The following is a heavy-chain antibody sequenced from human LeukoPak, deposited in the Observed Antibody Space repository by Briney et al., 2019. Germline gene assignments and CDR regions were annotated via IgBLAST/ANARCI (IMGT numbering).Heavy chain of an antibody. D-gene: IGHD1-1*01. CDR1: GFTFSSYA. V-gene: IGHV3-21*01. CDR2: ISSSSSYI. CDR3: ARRGLLDHYFDY. J-gene: IGHJ4*02. Sequence: GGSLRLSCAASGFTFSSYAMSWVRQAPGKGLEWVSSISSSSSYIYYADSVKGRFTISRDNAKNSLYLQMNSLRAEDTAVYYCARRGLLDHYFDYWGQGTLVTVSS.